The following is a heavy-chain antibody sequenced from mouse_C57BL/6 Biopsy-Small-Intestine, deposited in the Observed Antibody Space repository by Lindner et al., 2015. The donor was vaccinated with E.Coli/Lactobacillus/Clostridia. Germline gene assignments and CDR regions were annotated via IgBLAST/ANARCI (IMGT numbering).Heavy chain of an antibody. CDR1: GFTFSSYA. CDR2: ISDGGSYT. CDR3: ARAGFYYYGSSYGYFDV. D-gene: IGHD1-1*01. V-gene: IGHV5-4*01. J-gene: IGHJ1*03. Sequence: VQLQESGGGLVKPGGSLKLSCAASGFTFSSYAMSWVRQTPEKRLEWVATISDGGSYTYYPDNVKGRFTISRDNAKNNLYLQMSHLKSEDTAMYHCARAGFYYYGSSYGYFDVWGTGTTVTVSS.